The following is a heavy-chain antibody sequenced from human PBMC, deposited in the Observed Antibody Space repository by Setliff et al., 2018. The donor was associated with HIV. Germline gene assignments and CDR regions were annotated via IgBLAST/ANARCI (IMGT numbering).Heavy chain of an antibody. D-gene: IGHD6-19*01. V-gene: IGHV4-31*03. J-gene: IGHJ6*03. CDR1: GGSINSGEYY. CDR3: AKGVAGLQYYYYYMDV. CDR2: IYYTGDT. Sequence: PSEILSLTCTVSGGSINSGEYYWSWSRQHPGKGLEWIGYIYYTGDTYYNPPLKSRVTMSVDTSKKQFTLKLNSVTAADTAVYYCAKGVAGLQYYYYYMDVWGKGTTVTVSS.